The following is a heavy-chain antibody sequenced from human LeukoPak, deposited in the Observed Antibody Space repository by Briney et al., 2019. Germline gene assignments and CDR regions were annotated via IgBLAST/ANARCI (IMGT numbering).Heavy chain of an antibody. Sequence: ASVKVSCKASGYIFTSYGISWVRQAPGQGLEWLGWISAYNGNTDYAQNLQGRVTVTTDTSTTTAYMELRSLRSDDTAVYYCARAGDALDFWGQGTMVTVSS. J-gene: IGHJ3*01. CDR3: ARAGDALDF. CDR2: ISAYNGNT. V-gene: IGHV1-18*01. CDR1: GYIFTSYG.